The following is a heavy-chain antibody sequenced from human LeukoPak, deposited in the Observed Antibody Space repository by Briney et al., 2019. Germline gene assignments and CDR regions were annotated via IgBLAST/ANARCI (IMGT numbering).Heavy chain of an antibody. D-gene: IGHD1-14*01. CDR2: IYYSGST. J-gene: IGHJ4*02. Sequence: SETLSLTCTVSGGSISSYYWSWIRQPPGKGLEGIGYIYYSGSTNYNPSLKSRVTISVDTSKNQFSLKLSSVTAADTAVYYCARANPADYFDYWGQGTLVTVSS. CDR1: GGSISSYY. V-gene: IGHV4-59*01. CDR3: ARANPADYFDY.